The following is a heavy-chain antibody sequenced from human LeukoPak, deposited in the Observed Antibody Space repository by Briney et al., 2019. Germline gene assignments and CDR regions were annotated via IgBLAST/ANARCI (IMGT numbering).Heavy chain of an antibody. CDR3: ARGQSLDAFDI. Sequence: ASVKVSCKASGYTFTAHYMHWVRQAPGQGLEWMGRINPNSGGTNFAQKFQGRVTMTSDTSINTAYMELSRLRSDDTAVYYCARGQSLDAFDIWGQGTMVTVSS. CDR2: INPNSGGT. J-gene: IGHJ3*02. V-gene: IGHV1-2*06. CDR1: GYTFTAHY.